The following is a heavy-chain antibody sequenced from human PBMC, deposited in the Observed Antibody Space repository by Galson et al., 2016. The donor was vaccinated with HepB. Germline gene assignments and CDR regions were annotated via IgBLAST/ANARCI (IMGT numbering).Heavy chain of an antibody. Sequence: SLRLSCAASGFTFSTYWMHWVRQPPGKGLVWVSRIDPDGGNTEYADSVKGRFTISRDNAKDTLYLQMNSLRADDAAVYYCARLVEVARFDHWGQGTLVTVSS. CDR1: GFTFSTYW. J-gene: IGHJ4*02. CDR3: ARLVEVARFDH. V-gene: IGHV3-74*01. CDR2: IDPDGGNT. D-gene: IGHD6-19*01.